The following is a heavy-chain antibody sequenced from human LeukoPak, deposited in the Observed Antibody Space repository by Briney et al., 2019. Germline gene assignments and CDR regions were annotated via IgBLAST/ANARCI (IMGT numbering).Heavy chain of an antibody. D-gene: IGHD5-12*01. CDR1: GFTFSSFW. CDR2: INSDGSST. J-gene: IGHJ4*02. CDR3: ARGFSGYDY. Sequence: PGGSLRLSFAGSGFTFSSFWMHRGPPAPGKGLVWVSRINSDGSSTSYADSVKGRVTISRDNAKNTLYLQMNNLRAEDTAVYYCARGFSGYDYWGQGTLVTVSS. V-gene: IGHV3-74*01.